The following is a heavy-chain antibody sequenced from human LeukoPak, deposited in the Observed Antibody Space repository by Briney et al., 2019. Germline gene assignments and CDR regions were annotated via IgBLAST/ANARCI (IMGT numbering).Heavy chain of an antibody. CDR2: IYHSGST. CDR3: ARDSSGYYRIDY. V-gene: IGHV4-59*08. Sequence: SETLSLTCTVSGGSISSYYWSWIRQPPGEGLEWIGFIYHSGSTNYNPSLKSRVTISVDTSTNQFSLKMKSVTAADTAVYYCARDSSGYYRIDYWGQGTLVTVSS. J-gene: IGHJ4*02. D-gene: IGHD3-22*01. CDR1: GGSISSYY.